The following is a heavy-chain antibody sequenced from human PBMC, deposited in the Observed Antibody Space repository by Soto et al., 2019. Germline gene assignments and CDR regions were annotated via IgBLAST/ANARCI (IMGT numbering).Heavy chain of an antibody. D-gene: IGHD1-26*01. CDR1: GGTCIGYG. J-gene: IGHJ4*02. CDR2: ISYYGTNE. CDR3: AKEVPSGRSSLDF. Sequence: RRESWRASGGTCIGYGRHRVSQISGKGLEWVAFISYYGTNEYYEDSVKGRFTISRDNSKNTLYLQMNSLRIEDTAVYFCAKEVPSGRSSLDFWVQGSQVPGSS. V-gene: IGHV3-30*18.